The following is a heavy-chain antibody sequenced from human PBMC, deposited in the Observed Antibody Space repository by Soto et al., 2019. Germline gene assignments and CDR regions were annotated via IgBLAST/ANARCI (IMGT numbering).Heavy chain of an antibody. CDR1: GGTFSRYT. D-gene: IGHD2-8*02. CDR2: IIPILAIP. J-gene: IGHJ6*02. CDR3: ASHFTGVLVLGTSPPGGDNYGWDV. V-gene: IGHV1-69*02. Sequence: QVQLVQSGAEVKKPGSSVKVSCTASGGTFSRYTFTWVRRARGHGLEGMGRIIPILAIPTYAQNFQGRVTITATKSTSTAYMELSSLTFDDTAVYYCASHFTGVLVLGTSPPGGDNYGWDVWGQGTTVTVSS.